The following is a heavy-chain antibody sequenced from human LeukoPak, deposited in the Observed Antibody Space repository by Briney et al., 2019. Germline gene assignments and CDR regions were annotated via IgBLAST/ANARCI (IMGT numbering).Heavy chain of an antibody. CDR1: GYTFTSYD. CDR2: MNPNSGNT. CDR3: AREAGYCSGGSCQGYFDY. D-gene: IGHD2-15*01. Sequence: ASVKVSXKASGYTFTSYDINWVRQATGQGLEWMGWMNPNSGNTGYAQKFQGRVTITRNTSISTAYMELSSLRSEDTAVYYCAREAGYCSGGSCQGYFDYWGQGTLVTVSS. V-gene: IGHV1-8*03. J-gene: IGHJ4*02.